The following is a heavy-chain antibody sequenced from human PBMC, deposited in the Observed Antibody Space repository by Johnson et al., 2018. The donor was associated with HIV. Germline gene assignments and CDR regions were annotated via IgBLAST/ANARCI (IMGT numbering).Heavy chain of an antibody. CDR2: ISNNGGST. D-gene: IGHD1-7*01. V-gene: IGHV3-64*01. CDR1: GFTFSSYA. J-gene: IGHJ3*02. Sequence: VQLVESGGGVVQPGGSLRLSCAASGFTFSSYAMHWVRQAPGKGLEYVSAISNNGGSTYYANSVKGRFTISRDNSNNTLYLQITNLRADDTAVFYCATVGRLTATAQSAFDIWGQGTMVMVSS. CDR3: ATVGRLTATAQSAFDI.